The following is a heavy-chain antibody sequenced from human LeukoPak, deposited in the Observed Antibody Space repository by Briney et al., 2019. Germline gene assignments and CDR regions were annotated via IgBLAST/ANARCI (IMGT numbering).Heavy chain of an antibody. CDR3: ARGTPYSSSYYYYGMDV. CDR2: IIPIFGTA. Sequence: SVKVSCKASGYTFTAYHMHWVRQAPGQGLEWMGGIIPIFGTANYAQKFQGRVTITADESTSTAYMELSSLRSEDTAVYYCARGTPYSSSYYYYGMDVWGQGTTVTVSS. J-gene: IGHJ6*02. D-gene: IGHD6-6*01. V-gene: IGHV1-69*13. CDR1: GYTFTAYH.